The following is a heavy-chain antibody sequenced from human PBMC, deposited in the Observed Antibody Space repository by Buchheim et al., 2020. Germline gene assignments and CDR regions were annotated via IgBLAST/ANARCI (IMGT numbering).Heavy chain of an antibody. CDR2: ITNSSSII. Sequence: EVQLVESGGGLVQPGGSLRVSCAASGFTFSSYSMNWVRQAPGKGLEWISYITNSSSIIYYADSVKGRFTISRDHAKKSLYLQMNSLRAEDTAVYYCATPKLDYWGQGT. D-gene: IGHD1-7*01. J-gene: IGHJ4*02. CDR1: GFTFSSYS. V-gene: IGHV3-48*01. CDR3: ATPKLDY.